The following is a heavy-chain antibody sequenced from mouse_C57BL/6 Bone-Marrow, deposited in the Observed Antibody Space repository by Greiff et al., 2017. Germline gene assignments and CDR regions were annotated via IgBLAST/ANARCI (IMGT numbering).Heavy chain of an antibody. Sequence: QVQLQQSGAELVRPGASVTLSCKASGYTFTDYEMHWVKQTPVHGLEWIGAIDPETGGTAYNQKFKGKAILTADKSSSTAYMELRSLTSEDSAVYYCTRRGLAAWFAYWGQGTLVTVSA. J-gene: IGHJ3*01. V-gene: IGHV1-15*01. D-gene: IGHD4-1*01. CDR3: TRRGLAAWFAY. CDR1: GYTFTDYE. CDR2: IDPETGGT.